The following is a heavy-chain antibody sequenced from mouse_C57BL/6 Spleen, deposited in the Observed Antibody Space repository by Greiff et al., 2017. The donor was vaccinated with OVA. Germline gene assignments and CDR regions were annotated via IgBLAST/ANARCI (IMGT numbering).Heavy chain of an antibody. CDR3: TRIHMLVDD. CDR1: GYTFTDYE. J-gene: IGHJ4*01. V-gene: IGHV1-15*01. Sequence: QVQLKQSGAELVRPGASVTLSCKASGYTFTDYEMHWVKQTPVHGLEWIGAIDPETGGTAYNQKFKGKAILTADKSSSTAYMELRSLTSEDSAVYYCTRIHMLVDDWGQGTSVTVSS. CDR2: IDPETGGT.